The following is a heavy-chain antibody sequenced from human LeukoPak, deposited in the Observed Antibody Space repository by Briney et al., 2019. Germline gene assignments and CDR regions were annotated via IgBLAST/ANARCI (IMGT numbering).Heavy chain of an antibody. CDR2: VYSGGST. CDR1: GFTVSSNY. D-gene: IGHD6-19*01. CDR3: ARALDGVAGAFDY. J-gene: IGHJ4*02. V-gene: IGHV3-53*01. Sequence: PGGSLRLSCAASGFTVSSNYMSWVRQAPGKGLEWVSVVYSGGSTYYADSVKGRFTISRDNSKNTLYLQMNSLRAEDTAVYYCARALDGVAGAFDYWGQGTLVTVSS.